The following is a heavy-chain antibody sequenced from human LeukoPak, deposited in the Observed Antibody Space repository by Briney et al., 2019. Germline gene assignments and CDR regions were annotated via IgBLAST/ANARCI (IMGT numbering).Heavy chain of an antibody. CDR1: GFNFSNYW. CDR2: INQDGREK. V-gene: IGHV3-7*03. Sequence: QPGGSLRLSCGASGFNFSNYWMNWVRQAPGKGLEWVANINQDGREKYYVDSVKGRFTISRDNAKNSLFLEMNSLRADDTAVYYCARDDGYYYGSGSHWGQGTLVTVSS. CDR3: ARDDGYYYGSGSH. D-gene: IGHD3-10*01. J-gene: IGHJ4*02.